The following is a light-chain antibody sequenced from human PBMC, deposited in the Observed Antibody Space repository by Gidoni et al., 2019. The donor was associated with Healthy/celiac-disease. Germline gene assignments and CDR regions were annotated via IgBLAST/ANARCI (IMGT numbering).Light chain of an antibody. CDR3: QQSYSTPIT. V-gene: IGKV1-39*01. J-gene: IGKJ3*01. Sequence: DIQMTQSPSSLSASVGDRVTITCRASQSTSSYLNWYQQKPGKAPKLLIYAASSLQSGVPSRFSGSGSGTDFTLTISSLQPEDFATYYCQQSYSTPITFXPXTKVDIK. CDR2: AAS. CDR1: QSTSSY.